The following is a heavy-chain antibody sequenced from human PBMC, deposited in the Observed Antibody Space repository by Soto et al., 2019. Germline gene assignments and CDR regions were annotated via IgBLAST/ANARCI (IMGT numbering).Heavy chain of an antibody. CDR2: INPSSGGT. Sequence: QVQLVQSGAEVKKPGASVKVSCKASGYPLTAKYLHWVRQAHGQVLEWMGWINPSSGGTKEAQKFRGRVTMTRDTSISAAYMELSRLTSDDTAVYYCAKGGSSWTEWFDTWGQGTLVTVSS. D-gene: IGHD6-13*01. CDR1: GYPLTAKY. CDR3: AKGGSSWTEWFDT. J-gene: IGHJ5*02. V-gene: IGHV1-2*02.